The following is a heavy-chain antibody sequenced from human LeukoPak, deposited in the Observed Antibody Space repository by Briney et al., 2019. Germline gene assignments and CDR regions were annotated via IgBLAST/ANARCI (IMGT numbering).Heavy chain of an antibody. CDR3: ARFAVVPAFVFDY. CDR1: GYSFTSYW. J-gene: IGHJ4*02. D-gene: IGHD2-2*01. V-gene: IGHV5-51*01. CDR2: IYPGDSDT. Sequence: GESLKISCKGSGYSFTSYWIGWVRQMPGKGLEWMGIIYPGDSDTRYSPSFQGQVTISADKSISTAYLQWSSLKALDTAMYYCARFAVVPAFVFDYWGQGTLVTVSS.